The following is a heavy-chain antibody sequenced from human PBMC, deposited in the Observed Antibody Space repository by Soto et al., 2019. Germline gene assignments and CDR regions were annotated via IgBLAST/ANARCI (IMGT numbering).Heavy chain of an antibody. Sequence: QTGGSLRLSCAASGFTFSSYAMSWVRQAPGKGLEWVSAISGSGGSTYYADSVKGRFTISRDNSKNTLYLQMNSLRAEDTAVYYCAKDTTGRYDSLLDYWGQGTLVTVSS. D-gene: IGHD3-22*01. CDR3: AKDTTGRYDSLLDY. J-gene: IGHJ4*02. CDR2: ISGSGGST. V-gene: IGHV3-23*01. CDR1: GFTFSSYA.